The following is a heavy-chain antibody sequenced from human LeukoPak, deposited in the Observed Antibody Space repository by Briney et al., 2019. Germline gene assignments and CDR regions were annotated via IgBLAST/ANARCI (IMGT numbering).Heavy chain of an antibody. J-gene: IGHJ4*02. CDR2: ISGSGGTT. D-gene: IGHD6-6*01. CDR1: GFTFSSYW. CDR3: AKGSRSNGYYIDY. Sequence: GGSLRLSCAASGFTFSSYWMSWVRQAPGKGLEWVSGISGSGGTTYYADSVKGRFTISSDNSKNTGYLQLNSLRAEDTAVYYCAKGSRSNGYYIDYWGQGTLVTVSS. V-gene: IGHV3-23*01.